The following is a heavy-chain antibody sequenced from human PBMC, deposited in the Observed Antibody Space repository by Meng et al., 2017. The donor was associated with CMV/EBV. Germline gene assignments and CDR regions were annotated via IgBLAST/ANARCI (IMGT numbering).Heavy chain of an antibody. D-gene: IGHD6-6*01. CDR2: INPSGGST. J-gene: IGHJ3*02. CDR3: ARGEQLAGAFDI. Sequence: ASVKVSCKASGYTFTSYYMHWVRQAPGQGLEWMGIINPSGGSTSYARKFQGRVTMTRDTSTSTAYMELSSLRSEDTAVYYCARGEQLAGAFDIWGQGTMVTVSS. V-gene: IGHV1-46*01. CDR1: GYTFTSYY.